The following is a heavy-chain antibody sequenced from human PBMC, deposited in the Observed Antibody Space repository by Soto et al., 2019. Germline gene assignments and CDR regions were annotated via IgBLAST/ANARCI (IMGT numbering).Heavy chain of an antibody. Sequence: PGGSLRLSCAASGCTFSSHAMSWVRQAPGKGLEWVSAISGSGGSTYYADSVKGRFTISRDNSKNTLYLQMNSLRAEDTAVYYCAKDRGGWYQYYFDYWGQGTLVTVSS. CDR3: AKDRGGWYQYYFDY. CDR1: GCTFSSHA. CDR2: ISGSGGST. D-gene: IGHD6-19*01. J-gene: IGHJ4*02. V-gene: IGHV3-23*01.